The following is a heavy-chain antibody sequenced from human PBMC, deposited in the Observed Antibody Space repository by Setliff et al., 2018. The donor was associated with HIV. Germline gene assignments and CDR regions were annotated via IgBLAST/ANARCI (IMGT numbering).Heavy chain of an antibody. CDR1: GDTFTGYY. CDR3: ARGWEGGMDY. Sequence: GASVKVSCKASGDTFTGYYMHWVRQAPGQGLEWMGWINPNSGGTNYAQKFQGRVTMTGDTSTNTLYMELSSLRSEDTAVYYCARGWEGGMDYWGQGTLVTVSS. CDR2: INPNSGGT. V-gene: IGHV1-2*02. D-gene: IGHD1-26*01. J-gene: IGHJ4*02.